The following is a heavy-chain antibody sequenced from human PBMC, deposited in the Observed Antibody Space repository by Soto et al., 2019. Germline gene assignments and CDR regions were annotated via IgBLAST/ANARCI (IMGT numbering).Heavy chain of an antibody. V-gene: IGHV1-18*04. CDR2: ITTDKGKT. CDR3: ATRSPAFAY. Sequence: GDTGVGFGSSRVRQDPGQGLEWMGSITTDKGKTNYAQKFQGRVTMTTDTSTSTAYMELRSLRSDATAVYYCATRSPAFAYWGQGTLVTVSS. J-gene: IGHJ4*02. CDR1: GDTGVGFG.